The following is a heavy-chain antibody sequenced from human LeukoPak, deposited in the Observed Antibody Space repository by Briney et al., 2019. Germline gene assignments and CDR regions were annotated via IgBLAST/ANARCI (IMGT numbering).Heavy chain of an antibody. J-gene: IGHJ4*02. CDR2: IIPILGIA. CDR1: GGTFSSYA. D-gene: IGHD4-17*01. V-gene: IGHV1-69*04. Sequence: SVKVSCTASGGTFSSYAISWVRQAPGQGLEWMGRIIPILGIANYAQKFQGRVAITADKSTSTAYMELSSLRSEDTAVYYCAVLRSKYYFDYWGQGTLVTVSS. CDR3: AVLRSKYYFDY.